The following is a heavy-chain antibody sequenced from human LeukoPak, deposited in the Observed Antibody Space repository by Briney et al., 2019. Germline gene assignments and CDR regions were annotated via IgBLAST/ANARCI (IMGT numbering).Heavy chain of an antibody. J-gene: IGHJ5*02. CDR2: IYYSGST. CDR3: AGEQVGYCSSTSCRRRFDP. Sequence: PSETLSLTCTVSGGSISSYYWSWIRQPPGKGLERIGYIYYSGSTNYNPSLKSRVTISVDTSKNQFSLKLSSVTAADTAVYYCAGEQVGYCSSTSCRRRFDPWGQGTLVTVSS. CDR1: GGSISSYY. D-gene: IGHD2-2*01. V-gene: IGHV4-59*01.